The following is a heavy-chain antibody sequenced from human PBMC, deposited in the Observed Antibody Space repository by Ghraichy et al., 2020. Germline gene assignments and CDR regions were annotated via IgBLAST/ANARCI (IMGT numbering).Heavy chain of an antibody. D-gene: IGHD2-2*02. CDR1: GFTFSSYA. CDR3: AKTHSRCSSTSCYNFDY. CDR2: ISGSGGST. Sequence: GGSLRLSCAASGFTFSSYAMSWVRQAPGKGLEWVSAISGSGGSTYYADSVKGRFTISRDNSKNTLYLQMNSLRAEDTAVYYCAKTHSRCSSTSCYNFDYWGQGTLVTVSS. V-gene: IGHV3-23*01. J-gene: IGHJ4*02.